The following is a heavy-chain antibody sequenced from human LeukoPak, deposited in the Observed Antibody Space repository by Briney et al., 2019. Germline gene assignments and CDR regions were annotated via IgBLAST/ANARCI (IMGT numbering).Heavy chain of an antibody. J-gene: IGHJ6*02. Sequence: ASVNVSCKASGYTFTGYYMHWVRQAPGQGREWMGWVNPNSGGTNYAQKFQGRVTMTRDTSISTAYMELSRLRSDDTAVYYCGIITNYYYGMDVWGQGTTVTVSS. CDR1: GYTFTGYY. CDR2: VNPNSGGT. V-gene: IGHV1-2*02. D-gene: IGHD3-10*01. CDR3: GIITNYYYGMDV.